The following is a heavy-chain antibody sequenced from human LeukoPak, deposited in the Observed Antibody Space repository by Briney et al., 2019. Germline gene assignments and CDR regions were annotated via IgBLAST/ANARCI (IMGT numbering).Heavy chain of an antibody. Sequence: GASVKVSCKASGYTFTDYYMHWVRQAPGQGLEWMGWINPNNGDTIYTQKFRGRVTMTRDTSISTAYMELSSLTPDDTAVYYCARLKTGTQTYWGQGTRVTVSS. J-gene: IGHJ4*02. D-gene: IGHD1-1*01. V-gene: IGHV1-2*02. CDR2: INPNNGDT. CDR1: GYTFTDYY. CDR3: ARLKTGTQTY.